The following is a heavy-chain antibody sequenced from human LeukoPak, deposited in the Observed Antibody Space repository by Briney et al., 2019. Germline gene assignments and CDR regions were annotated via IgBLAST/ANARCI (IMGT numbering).Heavy chain of an antibody. J-gene: IGHJ4*02. CDR2: ISYDGGNK. CDR1: GFTFSSYA. V-gene: IGHV3-30*04. CDR3: AQRIAARNYFDY. Sequence: GRSLRLSCAASGFTFSSYAMHSVRQAPGKGLEWVAVISYDGGNKYYADSVKGRFTISRDNSKNTLYLQMNSLRAEDTAVYYCAQRIAARNYFDYWGQGTLVTVSS. D-gene: IGHD6-6*01.